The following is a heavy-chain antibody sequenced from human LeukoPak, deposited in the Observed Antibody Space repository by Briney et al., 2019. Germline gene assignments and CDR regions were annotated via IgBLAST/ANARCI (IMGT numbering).Heavy chain of an antibody. CDR2: MNPNSGNT. V-gene: IGHV1-8*01. CDR1: GSTFTSYD. J-gene: IGHJ4*02. CDR3: AKVDGDYHPYYFDY. D-gene: IGHD4-17*01. Sequence: ASVKVSCKAFGSTFTSYDINWVRKATGQGFDWIGWMNPNSGNTGYAQKFQGRVTMTRNTSISTAYMELSSLRSEDTAVYYCAKVDGDYHPYYFDYWGQGTLVTVSS.